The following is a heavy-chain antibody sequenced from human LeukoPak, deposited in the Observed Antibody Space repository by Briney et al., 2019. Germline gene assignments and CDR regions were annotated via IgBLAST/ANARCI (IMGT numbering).Heavy chain of an antibody. D-gene: IGHD2-2*01. J-gene: IGHJ4*02. CDR3: AKDSVAVPAARGFGSRRVFDY. Sequence: GGSLRLSCAASGFTFSSYAMSWVRQAPGKGLEWVSAISGSGGSTYYADSVKGRFTISRNNSKNPLYLQMNSLRAEDTAVYYCAKDSVAVPAARGFGSRRVFDYWGQGTLVTVSS. CDR1: GFTFSSYA. CDR2: ISGSGGST. V-gene: IGHV3-23*01.